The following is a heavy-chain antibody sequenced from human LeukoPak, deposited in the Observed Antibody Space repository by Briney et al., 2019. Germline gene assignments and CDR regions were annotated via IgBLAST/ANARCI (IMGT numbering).Heavy chain of an antibody. CDR1: GYTFTSYD. V-gene: IGHV1-8*01. Sequence: VASVKVSCKASGYTFTSYDIDCVRQATGQGLEWMGWMNPNSGNTGYAQKFQGRVTMTRNTSISTAYMELSSLRSEDTAVYYCARTMDLGYCSGGSCGQDAFDIWGQGTMVTVSS. J-gene: IGHJ3*02. D-gene: IGHD2-15*01. CDR3: ARTMDLGYCSGGSCGQDAFDI. CDR2: MNPNSGNT.